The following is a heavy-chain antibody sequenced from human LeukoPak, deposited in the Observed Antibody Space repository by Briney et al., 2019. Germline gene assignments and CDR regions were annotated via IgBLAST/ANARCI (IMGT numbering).Heavy chain of an antibody. CDR1: GFTVSSNY. Sequence: PGGSLRLSCAASGFTVSSNYMSWVRQAPGKGLEWVSVIYSGGGTYYADSVEGRFTISRDNSKNTLYLQMNSLRAEDTAVYYCAREIVGTAGAFDIWGQGTMVTVSS. CDR3: AREIVGTAGAFDI. J-gene: IGHJ3*02. CDR2: IYSGGGT. V-gene: IGHV3-53*01. D-gene: IGHD2-21*01.